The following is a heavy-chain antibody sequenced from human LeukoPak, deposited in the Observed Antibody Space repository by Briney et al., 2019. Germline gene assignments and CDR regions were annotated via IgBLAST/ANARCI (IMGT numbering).Heavy chain of an antibody. V-gene: IGHV4-34*01. J-gene: IGHJ4*02. D-gene: IGHD3-16*01. CDR3: ARGQGGFDY. CDR2: INHSGST. CDR1: GGSFSGYY. Sequence: SETLSLTCAVYGGSFSGYYWSWIRQPPGKGLEWIGEINHSGSTNYNPSLKSRVTISVDTSKNQFSLKLSSVTAADTAVYYCARGQGGFDYWGQGTLVTVSS.